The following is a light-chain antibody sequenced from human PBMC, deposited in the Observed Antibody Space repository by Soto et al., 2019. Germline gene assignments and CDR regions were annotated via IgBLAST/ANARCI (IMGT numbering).Light chain of an antibody. CDR2: GNS. CDR3: SSYTSTFTYV. CDR1: SSNIGAGYD. V-gene: IGLV1-40*03. J-gene: IGLJ1*01. Sequence: QSALTQPPSVSGAPGQRVTISCTGSSSNIGAGYDVHWYQQLPGTAPKLLIYGNSNRPSGVSNRFSGSKSGDTASLTISGLQAEDEADYYCSSYTSTFTYVFGAGTKVTVL.